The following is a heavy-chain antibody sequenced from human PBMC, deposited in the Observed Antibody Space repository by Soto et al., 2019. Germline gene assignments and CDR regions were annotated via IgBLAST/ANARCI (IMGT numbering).Heavy chain of an antibody. V-gene: IGHV4-34*01. CDR3: ARGWRQQLVRTMYYFDD. CDR2: INHRGST. CDR1: GGSFSGYY. Sequence: QVQLQQWGAGLLKPSETLSLTCAVYGGSFSGYYWSWIRQPPGKGLEWIGEINHRGSTSYNPSLKSRVTISVDRSKNQFSLKMSSVTAADTAVYYCARGWRQQLVRTMYYFDDWGQGTLVTVSS. J-gene: IGHJ4*02. D-gene: IGHD6-6*01.